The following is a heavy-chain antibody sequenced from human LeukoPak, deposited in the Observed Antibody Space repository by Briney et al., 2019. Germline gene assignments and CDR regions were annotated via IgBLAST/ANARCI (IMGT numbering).Heavy chain of an antibody. V-gene: IGHV1-2*02. Sequence: ASVKVSCKASGYTFTGYYMHWVRQAPGQGLEWMGWINPNSGGTNYAQKFQGRATMTRDTSISTAYMELSRLRSDDTAVYYCAREEMATATSYYFDYWGQGTLVTVSS. CDR1: GYTFTGYY. J-gene: IGHJ4*02. CDR3: AREEMATATSYYFDY. CDR2: INPNSGGT. D-gene: IGHD5-24*01.